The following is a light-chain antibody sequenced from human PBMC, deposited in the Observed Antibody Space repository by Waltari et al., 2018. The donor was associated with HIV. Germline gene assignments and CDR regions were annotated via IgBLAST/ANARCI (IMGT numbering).Light chain of an antibody. CDR1: SSNIGSNY. V-gene: IGLV1-47*01. Sequence: QSVLTQPPSASGTPGQRVTISCSGSSSNIGSNYVYWYHQLPGTAPKLLIVWNNQRPSGVPDRFSGSKSGTSASLAISGLRSEDEADYYCAAWDTSLSGSVVFGGGTKLTVL. J-gene: IGLJ2*01. CDR2: WNN. CDR3: AAWDTSLSGSVV.